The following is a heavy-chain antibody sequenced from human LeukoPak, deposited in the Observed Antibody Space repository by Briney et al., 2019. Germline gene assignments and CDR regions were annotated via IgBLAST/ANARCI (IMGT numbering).Heavy chain of an antibody. Sequence: GGSLRLSCAASGFIFSSYSMNWVRRAPGKGLEWLSYISASGGTTYYADSVNGRFTISRDNAKNSLFLEMNSLRVDDTAMYFCARSSLERHYSFDFWGRGTLVTVSS. CDR2: ISASGGTT. V-gene: IGHV3-48*01. CDR3: ARSSLERHYSFDF. J-gene: IGHJ4*02. CDR1: GFIFSSYS. D-gene: IGHD1-1*01.